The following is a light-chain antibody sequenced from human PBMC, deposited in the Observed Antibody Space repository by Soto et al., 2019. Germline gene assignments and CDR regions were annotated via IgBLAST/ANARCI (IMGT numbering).Light chain of an antibody. CDR1: QNLLHSNGRNY. CDR2: LGS. Sequence: EIVMTQSPLSLPVTPGEPASISCRSSQNLLHSNGRNYLDWYLQKPGQSPQLLIYLGSNRASGVPDRFSGSGSGTDFTLKISRTEAEDVGVYYCMQVLQTPHTFSQGTNLEIK. CDR3: MQVLQTPHT. J-gene: IGKJ2*01. V-gene: IGKV2-28*01.